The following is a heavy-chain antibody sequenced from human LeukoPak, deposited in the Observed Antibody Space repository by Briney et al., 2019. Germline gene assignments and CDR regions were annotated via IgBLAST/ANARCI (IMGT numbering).Heavy chain of an antibody. CDR2: ISSSGSTI. J-gene: IGHJ5*02. V-gene: IGHV3-11*04. D-gene: IGHD3-3*01. CDR1: GFTFSDYY. CDR3: ARQGYDFWSGYFMRGNNWFDP. Sequence: GGSLRLSCAASGFTFSDYYMSWIRQAPGKGLEWVSYISSSGSTIYYADSVKGRFTISRDNAKNSLYLQMNSLRAEDTAVYYCARQGYDFWSGYFMRGNNWFDPWGRGTLVTVSS.